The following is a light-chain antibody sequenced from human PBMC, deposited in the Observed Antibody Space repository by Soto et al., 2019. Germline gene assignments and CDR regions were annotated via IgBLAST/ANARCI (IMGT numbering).Light chain of an antibody. CDR1: QSVSNY. V-gene: IGKV3-11*01. CDR3: QQRSKWPLAA. J-gene: IGKJ1*01. CDR2: DAS. Sequence: IVLTQSPATLSLSPGERATLFCRASQSVSNYLAWYQQKPGQAPRLLIYDASNRATDIPARFSGSGSWTDCSLTISSLEPEDFGVYYCQQRSKWPLAAFGQGTKVEIK.